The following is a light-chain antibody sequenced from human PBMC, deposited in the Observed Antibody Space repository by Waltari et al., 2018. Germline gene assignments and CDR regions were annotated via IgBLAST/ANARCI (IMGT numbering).Light chain of an antibody. J-gene: IGLJ1*01. CDR3: SSYTTSSAPGV. CDR1: DSDVGAYDF. CDR2: EDS. V-gene: IGLV2-14*01. Sequence: QSALTQPASVSGSPGQSITISCSGTDSDVGAYDFVSWYQQHPGKAPPLIIYEDSNRPSGISNRFSSSKSGNTASLTISGLQAEDEADYYCSSYTTSSAPGVFGTGTRVTVL.